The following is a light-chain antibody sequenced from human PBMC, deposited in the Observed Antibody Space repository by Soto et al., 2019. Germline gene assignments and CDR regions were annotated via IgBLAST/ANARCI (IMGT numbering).Light chain of an antibody. CDR3: XXXTHWPHT. CDR1: RSLVYSDGNTS. J-gene: IGKJ1*01. V-gene: IGKV2-30*01. Sequence: DVVMTQSPLPLPVTLGQPASISCRSSRSLVYSDGNTSLNWFQQRPGQSPRRLIFEVSNRDSGVPDRFCGSASGTDFTLKISRVEAEDVGVYYXXXXTHWPHTFGQGTKGGIK. CDR2: EVS.